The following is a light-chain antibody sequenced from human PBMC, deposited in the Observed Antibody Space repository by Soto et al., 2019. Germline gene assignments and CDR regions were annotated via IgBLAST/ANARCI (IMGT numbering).Light chain of an antibody. CDR3: QHYNSYSEA. Sequence: DIQMTKSPSTLTGSVVARLTIPCRASQTISSWLAWYQQKPGKAPKLLIYKASTLKSGVPSRFSGSGSGTEFTLTISSLQPDDFATYYCQHYNSYSEAFGQGTKVDIK. CDR2: KAS. CDR1: QTISSW. J-gene: IGKJ1*01. V-gene: IGKV1-5*03.